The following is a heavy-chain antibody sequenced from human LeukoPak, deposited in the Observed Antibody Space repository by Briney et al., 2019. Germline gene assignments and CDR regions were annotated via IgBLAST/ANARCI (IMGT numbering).Heavy chain of an antibody. V-gene: IGHV3-9*01. CDR3: AKDFGQWLVSGAFDI. J-gene: IGHJ3*02. CDR1: GFTFDDYA. CDR2: ISWNSGGI. D-gene: IGHD6-19*01. Sequence: GGSLRLSCAASGFTFDDYAMHWVRQAPGKGLEWVSGISWNSGGIGYADSVKGRFTISRDNAKNSLYLQMNSLRAEDTALYYCAKDFGQWLVSGAFDIWGQGTMVTVSS.